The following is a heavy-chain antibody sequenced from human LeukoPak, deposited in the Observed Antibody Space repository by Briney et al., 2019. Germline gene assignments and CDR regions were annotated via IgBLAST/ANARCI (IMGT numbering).Heavy chain of an antibody. CDR3: TTDIVVVVAAIARQFDY. V-gene: IGHV3-30*02. CDR2: IRYDGSNK. CDR1: GFTFSSYG. J-gene: IGHJ4*02. D-gene: IGHD2-15*01. Sequence: GGSLRLSCAASGFTFSSYGMHWVRQAPGKGLEWVAFIRYDGSNKYYADSVKGRFTISRDNSKNTLYLQMNSLRAEDTAVYYCTTDIVVVVAAIARQFDYWGQGTLVTVSS.